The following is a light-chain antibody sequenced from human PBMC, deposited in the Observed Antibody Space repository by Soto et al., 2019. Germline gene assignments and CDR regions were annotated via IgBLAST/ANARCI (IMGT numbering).Light chain of an antibody. CDR3: QQYQTYSQ. J-gene: IGKJ1*01. CDR1: QSINTW. V-gene: IGKV1-5*03. Sequence: DIQMTQSPSTLSASVGDRVTITCRASQSINTWLAWYQLKPGRAPKLLISKASTLESGVSSRFSGSGSGTEFTLTISSLQPDDFATYYCQQYQTYSQFGQGTKVDI. CDR2: KAS.